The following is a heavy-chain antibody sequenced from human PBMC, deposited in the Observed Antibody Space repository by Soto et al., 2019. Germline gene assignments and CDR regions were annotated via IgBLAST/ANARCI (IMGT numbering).Heavy chain of an antibody. Sequence: SETLSLTCTVSGGSISSSSYYWGWIRQPPGKGLEWIGSIYYSGSTYYNPSLKSRVTISVDTSKNQFSLKLSSVTAADTAVYYCASREAAAVRQKPFDYWGQGTLVTVSS. CDR3: ASREAAAVRQKPFDY. J-gene: IGHJ4*02. D-gene: IGHD6-13*01. V-gene: IGHV4-39*01. CDR1: GGSISSSSYY. CDR2: IYYSGST.